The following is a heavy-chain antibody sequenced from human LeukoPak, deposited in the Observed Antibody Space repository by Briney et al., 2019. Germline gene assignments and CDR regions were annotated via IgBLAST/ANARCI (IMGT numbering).Heavy chain of an antibody. V-gene: IGHV4-31*03. CDR2: IYYSGST. CDR3: AREGEMATNWFDP. Sequence: SETLSLTCTVSGGSISSGGYYWSWIRQHPGKGLEWIGYIYYSGSTYYNPSLKSRVTISVDTSENQFSLKLSSVTAADTAVYYCAREGEMATNWFDPWGQGTLVTVSS. CDR1: GGSISSGGYY. J-gene: IGHJ5*02. D-gene: IGHD5-24*01.